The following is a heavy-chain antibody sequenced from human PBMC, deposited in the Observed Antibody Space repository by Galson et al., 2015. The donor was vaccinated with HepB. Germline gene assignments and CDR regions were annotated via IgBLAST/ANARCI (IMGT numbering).Heavy chain of an antibody. D-gene: IGHD5-12*01. CDR1: GFTFSNYR. CDR3: ARETITNYAMDV. CDR2: ITSDSTYI. V-gene: IGHV3-21*01. J-gene: IGHJ6*02. Sequence: SLRLSCAASGFTFSNYRMNWVRQAPGKGLDWVASITSDSTYIYCGESLEGRFTISRDNAKNSLSLQMSSLRADDTAVYYCARETITNYAMDVWGQGTTVTVSS.